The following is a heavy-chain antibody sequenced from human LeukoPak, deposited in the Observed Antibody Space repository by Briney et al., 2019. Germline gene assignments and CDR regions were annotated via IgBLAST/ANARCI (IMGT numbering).Heavy chain of an antibody. J-gene: IGHJ6*04. CDR2: IIPIFGTA. Sequence: SVKVSCKASGGTFSSYAISWVRQAPGQGLEWMGGIIPIFGTANYAQKFQGRVTITTDESTSTAYMELSSLRSEDTAVYYCARDKEYYDILTGSPLDVWGKGTTVTVSS. D-gene: IGHD3-9*01. CDR1: GGTFSSYA. CDR3: ARDKEYYDILTGSPLDV. V-gene: IGHV1-69*05.